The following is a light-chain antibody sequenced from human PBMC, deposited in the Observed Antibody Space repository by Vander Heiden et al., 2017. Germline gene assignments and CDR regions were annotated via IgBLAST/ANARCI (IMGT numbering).Light chain of an antibody. J-gene: IGKJ4*01. CDR1: HGISTY. CDR3: QQANSLPRT. CDR2: GAS. Sequence: DIQMTKSPSSVSASVGDRVTITCRASHGISTYLVRYKQNPGKAPKLLIYGASSLPSGVPSRFSGSGVGTDFTLTISSLQPEDFATDYCQQANSLPRTFGGGTTVEI. V-gene: IGKV1D-12*01.